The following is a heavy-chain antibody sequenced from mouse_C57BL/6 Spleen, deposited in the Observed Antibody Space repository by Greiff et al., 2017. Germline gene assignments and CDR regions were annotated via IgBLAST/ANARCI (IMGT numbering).Heavy chain of an antibody. CDR3: ARYYGSSYDYYAMDD. CDR2: IYPGDGDT. J-gene: IGHJ4*01. CDR1: GYAFSSSW. D-gene: IGHD1-1*01. Sequence: VQLQQSGPELVKPGASVKISCKASGYAFSSSWMNWVKQRPGKGLEWIGRIYPGDGDTNYNGKFKGKATLTADKSSSTADMQLSSLTSEDSAVYFCARYYGSSYDYYAMDDWGQGTTVTV. V-gene: IGHV1-82*01.